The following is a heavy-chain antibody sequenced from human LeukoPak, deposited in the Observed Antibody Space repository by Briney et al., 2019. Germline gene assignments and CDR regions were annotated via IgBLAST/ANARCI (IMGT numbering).Heavy chain of an antibody. CDR3: AGGPQYSGSHGY. Sequence: PGGPLRLSCKVSGFTFSNFEMAWVRQGPGMGLEWLAYINDGGNIIRYADAVKGRFTISRDSVKKSGFLQMNSLRVDDTAVYYCAGGPQYSGSHGYWGQGTLVTVSS. V-gene: IGHV3-48*03. D-gene: IGHD1-26*01. J-gene: IGHJ4*02. CDR2: INDGGNII. CDR1: GFTFSNFE.